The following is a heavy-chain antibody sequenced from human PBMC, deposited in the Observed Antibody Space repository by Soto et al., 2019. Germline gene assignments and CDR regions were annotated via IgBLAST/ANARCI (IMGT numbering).Heavy chain of an antibody. J-gene: IGHJ3*02. Sequence: QVQLQQWGAGLLKPSETLSLTCAVYGGSFSGYYWSWIRQPPGKGLEWIGEINHSGSTNYNPSLKCRVTISVDTSKNQFSLKLSSVTAADTAVYYCARTGYSSGWYKAAFDIWGQGKMVTVSS. CDR2: INHSGST. CDR1: GGSFSGYY. CDR3: ARTGYSSGWYKAAFDI. V-gene: IGHV4-34*01. D-gene: IGHD6-19*01.